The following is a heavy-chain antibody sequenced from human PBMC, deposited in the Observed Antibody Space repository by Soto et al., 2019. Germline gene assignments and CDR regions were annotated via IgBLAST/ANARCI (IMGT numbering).Heavy chain of an antibody. CDR2: TYYSGSS. Sequence: QVQLQESGPGLVKPSQTLSLTCTVSGGSISSGGYYWSWIRQHPGKGLEWIGYTYYSGSSYYNPSLKSPVTISVDTSKNQFSLKLSSVTAADTAVYYCARSRAINNSFDPWGQGTLVTVSS. V-gene: IGHV4-31*01. CDR3: ARSRAINNSFDP. J-gene: IGHJ5*02. D-gene: IGHD5-12*01. CDR1: GGSISSGGYY.